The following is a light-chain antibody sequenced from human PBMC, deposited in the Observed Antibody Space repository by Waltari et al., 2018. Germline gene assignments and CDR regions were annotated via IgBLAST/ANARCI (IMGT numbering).Light chain of an antibody. J-gene: IGKJ2*01. CDR1: QSISIY. V-gene: IGKV1-39*01. Sequence: DIQMTQSPSSLSASVGDRVTITFRASQSISIYLNWYKQKPGKAPKLLIYAASSLQTGVTSRFGGSGSGTDFSLTISNLQPDDFATYFCQQSHTTPYTFGPGTKLEIK. CDR2: AAS. CDR3: QQSHTTPYT.